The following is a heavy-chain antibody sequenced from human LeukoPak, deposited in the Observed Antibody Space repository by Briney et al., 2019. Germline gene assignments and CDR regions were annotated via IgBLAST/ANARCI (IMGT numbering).Heavy chain of an antibody. Sequence: GGSLRLSCAASGFIFSNYAMSWVRQTPGKGLEWVSAISDNGDKTYYTESVKGRFSISRDNSKKTLYLQVNSLRAEDTAEYYCAKETVAVGGFVTIDYWSQGTLVTVSS. V-gene: IGHV3-23*01. CDR3: AKETVAVGGFVTIDY. J-gene: IGHJ4*02. CDR2: ISDNGDKT. CDR1: GFIFSNYA. D-gene: IGHD2-21*01.